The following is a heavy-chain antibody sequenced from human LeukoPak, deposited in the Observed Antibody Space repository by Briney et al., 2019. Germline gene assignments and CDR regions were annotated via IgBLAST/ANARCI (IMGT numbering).Heavy chain of an antibody. J-gene: IGHJ3*02. Sequence: SQTLSLTCVISGDSVSSNSAAWNWIRQSPSRGLEWLGRTYYRSHWYTDYAISVKSRITINSDTSKNQFSLQLNSVTPEDTAVYYCARDPHWMYDTFDIWGQGTMVTVSS. CDR2: TYYRSHWYT. D-gene: IGHD1-1*01. CDR1: GDSVSSNSAA. CDR3: ARDPHWMYDTFDI. V-gene: IGHV6-1*01.